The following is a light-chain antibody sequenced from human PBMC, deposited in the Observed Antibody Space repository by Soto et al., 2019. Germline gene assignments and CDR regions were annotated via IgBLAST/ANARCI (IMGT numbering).Light chain of an antibody. V-gene: IGKV3-20*01. Sequence: EIVLTQSPATLSLSTGESATLSGRASQSVNRYLAWYQQTPGQAPRIXIYGASSRETGIPDRFSCSGAGPEFTLTISRLEPEDFEVDCCQQYGSSMWTFGPGTKVDIK. J-gene: IGKJ1*01. CDR3: QQYGSSMWT. CDR1: QSVNRY. CDR2: GAS.